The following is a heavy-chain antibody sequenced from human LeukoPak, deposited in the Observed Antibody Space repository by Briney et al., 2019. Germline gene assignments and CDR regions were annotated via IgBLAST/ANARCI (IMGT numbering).Heavy chain of an antibody. D-gene: IGHD6-6*01. J-gene: IGHJ6*03. Sequence: GSSVKVSCKASGGTFSSYAISWVRQAPGQGLEWMGRIIPILGIANYAQKFRGRVTITADKSTSTAYMELSSLRSEDTAVYYCARDWNGGLAARLDYYYYMDVWGKGTTVTVSS. CDR1: GGTFSSYA. CDR2: IIPILGIA. V-gene: IGHV1-69*04. CDR3: ARDWNGGLAARLDYYYYMDV.